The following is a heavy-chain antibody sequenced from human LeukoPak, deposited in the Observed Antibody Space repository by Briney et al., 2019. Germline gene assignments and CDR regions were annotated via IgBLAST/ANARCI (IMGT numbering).Heavy chain of an antibody. D-gene: IGHD3-3*01. V-gene: IGHV4-34*01. CDR1: GGSFSGYY. CDR2: INHSGST. CDR3: ASKTIFGVVIILEYFQH. J-gene: IGHJ1*01. Sequence: SETLSLTCAVYGGSFSGYYWSWIRQPPRKGLEWIGEINHSGSTNYNPSLKSRVTISVDTSKNQFSLKLSSVTAADTAVYYCASKTIFGVVIILEYFQHWGQGTLVTVSS.